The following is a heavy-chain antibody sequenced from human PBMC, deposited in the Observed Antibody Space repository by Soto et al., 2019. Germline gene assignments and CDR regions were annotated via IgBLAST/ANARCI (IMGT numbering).Heavy chain of an antibody. CDR1: GFTVTSNG. V-gene: IGHV3-23*01. J-gene: IGHJ1*01. CDR2: ISPNGQGI. D-gene: IGHD3-22*01. Sequence: GGSLRLSCGVSGFTVTSNGASWVRQAPGKGLEWVSAISPNGQGIWYADSVKGRFTISRDTSRNTVFLQMDSLRAEDTAVYYCAKVGAYDSSGYSTEYFQHWGQGTLVTVSS. CDR3: AKVGAYDSSGYSTEYFQH.